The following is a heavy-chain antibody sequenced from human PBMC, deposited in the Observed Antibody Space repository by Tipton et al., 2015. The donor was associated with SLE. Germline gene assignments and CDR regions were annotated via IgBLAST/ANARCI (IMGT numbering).Heavy chain of an antibody. V-gene: IGHV4-39*07. J-gene: IGHJ4*02. CDR3: ARRVRGGDYAYYFDY. D-gene: IGHD2-21*02. CDR1: GGSISSSSYY. Sequence: TLSLTCAVYGGSISSSSYYWGWIRQPPGKGLEWIGSIYYSGSTYYNPSLKSRVTISVDTSKNQFSLKLSSVTAADTAVYYCARRVRGGDYAYYFDYWGQGTLVTVSS. CDR2: IYYSGST.